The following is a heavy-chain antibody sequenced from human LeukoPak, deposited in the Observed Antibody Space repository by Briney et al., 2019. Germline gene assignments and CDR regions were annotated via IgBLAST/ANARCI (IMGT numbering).Heavy chain of an antibody. CDR2: IYSGGST. CDR1: GFTVSSNC. CDR3: ARDYSSGWTW. Sequence: GGSLRLSCAASGFTVSSNCMSWVRQAPGKGLEWVSVIYSGGSTYYADSVKGRFTISRDNAKNSLYLQMNSLRAEDTAVYYCARDYSSGWTWWGQGTLVTVSS. J-gene: IGHJ4*02. D-gene: IGHD6-19*01. V-gene: IGHV3-66*01.